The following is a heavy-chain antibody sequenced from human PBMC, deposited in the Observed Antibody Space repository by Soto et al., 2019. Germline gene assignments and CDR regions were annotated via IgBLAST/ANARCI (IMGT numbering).Heavy chain of an antibody. CDR1: GFTFTTYD. CDR3: ARRKERSGPHYFDS. V-gene: IGHV1-8*01. J-gene: IGHJ4*02. Sequence: QVQLVQSGAEVKKPGASVKVSCKASGFTFTTYDIHWVWQATGHGLEWVGWMNPITGNAGYAQKFQGRVTMTRNTSISTAYMEVRSLRSEDTAVYYCARRKERSGPHYFDSWGQGSLVTVSS. CDR2: MNPITGNA.